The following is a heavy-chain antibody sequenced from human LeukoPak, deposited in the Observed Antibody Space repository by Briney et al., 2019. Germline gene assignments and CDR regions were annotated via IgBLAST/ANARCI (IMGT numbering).Heavy chain of an antibody. J-gene: IGHJ4*02. V-gene: IGHV3-74*01. CDR1: GFTFSSSW. D-gene: IGHD3-10*01. Sequence: GGSLRLSCAASGFTFSSSWMHWVRQVPGKGLEWVSRMNSDGSITNYADSVKGRFTISRDNAKNTLYLQMNSLRAEDTAVYYCARAGYYRFDYWGQGSLATVSS. CDR3: ARAGYYRFDY. CDR2: MNSDGSIT.